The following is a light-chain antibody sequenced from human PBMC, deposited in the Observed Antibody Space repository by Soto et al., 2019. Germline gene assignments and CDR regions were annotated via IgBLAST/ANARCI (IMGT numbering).Light chain of an antibody. CDR2: KAS. CDR3: QQYNSYAWT. J-gene: IGKJ1*01. V-gene: IGKV1-5*03. CDR1: QSISSW. Sequence: DIQMTQSPSTLSASVGDRVTITCRASQSISSWLAWYQQQPGKAPKLLIYKASSLESGVPSRFSGSGSGTEFTLTISSLQPDDFATYYCQQYNSYAWTFGQGTNVEIK.